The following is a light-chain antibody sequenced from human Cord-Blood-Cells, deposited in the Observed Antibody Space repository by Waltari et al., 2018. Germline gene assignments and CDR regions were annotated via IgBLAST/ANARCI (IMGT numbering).Light chain of an antibody. J-gene: IGLJ1*01. CDR3: SSYAGSNIFYV. CDR2: EVS. V-gene: IGLV2-8*01. Sequence: QSALTPPPSASGSPGQSVTISCTGTSSDVGGYNYVSWYQQHPGKAPKLMIYEVSKRPSGVPDRFSGSKSGNTASLTVSGLQAEDEADYYCSSYAGSNIFYVFGTGTKVTVL. CDR1: SSDVGGYNY.